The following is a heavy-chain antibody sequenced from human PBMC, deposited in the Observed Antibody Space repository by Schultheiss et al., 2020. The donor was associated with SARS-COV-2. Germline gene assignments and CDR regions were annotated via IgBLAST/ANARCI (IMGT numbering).Heavy chain of an antibody. CDR1: GGTFSSYA. V-gene: IGHV1-69*13. CDR3: ARDRPYYDILTGYYIYYGMDV. D-gene: IGHD3-9*01. CDR2: IIPIFGTA. J-gene: IGHJ6*02. Sequence: SVKVSCKASGGTFSSYAISWVRQAPGQGLEWMGGIIPIFGTANYAQKFQGRVTITADESTSTAYMELSSLRSEDTAVYYCARDRPYYDILTGYYIYYGMDVWGQGTTVTVSS.